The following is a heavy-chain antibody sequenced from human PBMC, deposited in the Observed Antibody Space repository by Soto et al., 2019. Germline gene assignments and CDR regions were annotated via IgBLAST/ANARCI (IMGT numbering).Heavy chain of an antibody. D-gene: IGHD2-2*01. CDR2: MYHSGST. Sequence: PSETLSLTCTVSGDSISSNSHYWGWIRQPPGKGLEWIGYMYHSGSTYYNPSLKSRVTISIDRSKNQFSLKLSSVTAADTAVYYCARVPDYWGQGTLVTVSS. V-gene: IGHV4-30-2*01. CDR3: ARVPDY. CDR1: GDSISSNSHY. J-gene: IGHJ4*02.